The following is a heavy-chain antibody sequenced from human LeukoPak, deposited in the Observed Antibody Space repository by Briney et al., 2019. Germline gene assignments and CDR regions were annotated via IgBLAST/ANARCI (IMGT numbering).Heavy chain of an antibody. CDR3: TRDTFGARDS. Sequence: GGSLRLSCAASGYTFSTYLMHWIRQGPGKGLVWVSSINEDGSSTSYADSVRGRFTISRDNAKNTLYLQMNSLRAEDTAVYYCTRDTFGARDSWGQGTLVTVSS. CDR2: INEDGSST. J-gene: IGHJ4*02. V-gene: IGHV3-74*01. D-gene: IGHD3-10*01. CDR1: GYTFSTYL.